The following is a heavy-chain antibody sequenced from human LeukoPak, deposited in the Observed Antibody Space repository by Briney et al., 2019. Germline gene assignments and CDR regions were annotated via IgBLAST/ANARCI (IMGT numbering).Heavy chain of an antibody. V-gene: IGHV1-2*02. J-gene: IGHJ4*02. CDR3: ARDPNYCDGGTCYFDY. CDR2: INPNSGGT. CDR1: GYTFTGYY. Sequence: ASVKVSCKASGYTFTGYYMHWVRQAPGRGLEWMGWINPNSGGTNYAQKFQGRVTMTRDTSIRTAYMELSSLTSDDTAMYYCARDPNYCDGGTCYFDYWGQGTLVTVSS. D-gene: IGHD2-15*01.